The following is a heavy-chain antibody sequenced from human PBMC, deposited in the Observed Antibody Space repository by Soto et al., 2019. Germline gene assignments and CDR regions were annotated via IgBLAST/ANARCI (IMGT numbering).Heavy chain of an antibody. CDR1: GYTFSAFL. V-gene: IGHV5-10-1*01. CDR3: ARISTGFCTKTTCQHYFGMDV. D-gene: IGHD2-8*01. Sequence: GESLKISCQASGYTFSAFLITWVRQMPGKGLEWMATIDPMDSYSNYSLSFQGHVTISADKSIGSAYLHWSTLEASDTAIYYCARISTGFCTKTTCQHYFGMDVWGQGTTVTVSS. J-gene: IGHJ6*02. CDR2: IDPMDSYS.